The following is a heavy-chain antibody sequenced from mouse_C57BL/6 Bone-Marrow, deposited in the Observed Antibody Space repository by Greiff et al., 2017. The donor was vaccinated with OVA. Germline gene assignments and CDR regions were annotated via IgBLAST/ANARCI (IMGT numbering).Heavy chain of an antibody. CDR2: IHPNSGST. J-gene: IGHJ1*03. CDR1: GYTFTSYW. Sequence: QVQLQQPGAELVKPGASVKLSCKASGYTFTSYWMHWVKQRPGQGLEWIGMIHPNSGSTNYNEKFKSKATLTVDKSSSTAYMQLSSLTSEDSAVYYCAREQIYYDYDGRGYWYFDVWGTGTTVTVSS. CDR3: AREQIYYDYDGRGYWYFDV. D-gene: IGHD2-4*01. V-gene: IGHV1-64*01.